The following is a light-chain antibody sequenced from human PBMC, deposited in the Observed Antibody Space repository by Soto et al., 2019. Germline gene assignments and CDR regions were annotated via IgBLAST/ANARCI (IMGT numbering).Light chain of an antibody. CDR1: ENIVTH. J-gene: IGKJ1*01. V-gene: IGKV1-39*01. Sequence: DIQITQSPNSLSSSLIERFAITCRASENIVTHLNWYQQRPGKAPKVLIYGASNLQPGVPSRFSGSGSGTDFTLTISSLQPEDFATYYCQQSYSTPRTFGQGTKV. CDR3: QQSYSTPRT. CDR2: GAS.